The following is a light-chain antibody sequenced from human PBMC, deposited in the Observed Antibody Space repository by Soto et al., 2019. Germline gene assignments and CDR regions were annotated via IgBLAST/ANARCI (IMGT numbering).Light chain of an antibody. CDR1: QSISVW. CDR2: MAS. CDR3: QKYNDDSRT. V-gene: IGKV1-5*03. Sequence: DIQMTQSPSTLSASVGDRVTITCRASQSISVWLAWYQQKPGKAPNLLIYMASTLKSGVPSRFSGSGSGTEFTLTISSLQPDYFATYYCQKYNDDSRTFGQGTRVEIK. J-gene: IGKJ1*01.